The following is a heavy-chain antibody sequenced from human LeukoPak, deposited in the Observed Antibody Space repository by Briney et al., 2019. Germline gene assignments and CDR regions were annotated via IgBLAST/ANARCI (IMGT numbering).Heavy chain of an antibody. Sequence: GASVKVSCKASGYIFTSNYIHWVRQAPGQGLEWMGMIYPRDGSTSYAQRFQDRVTVTRDTSTGTVHMELSGLRSEDTAVYYCARDQEGFDYWGQGTQVTVSS. V-gene: IGHV1-46*01. J-gene: IGHJ4*02. CDR3: ARDQEGFDY. CDR1: GYIFTSNY. CDR2: IYPRDGST.